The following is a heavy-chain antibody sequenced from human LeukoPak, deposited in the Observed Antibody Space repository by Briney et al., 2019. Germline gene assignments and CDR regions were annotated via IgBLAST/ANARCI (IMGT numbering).Heavy chain of an antibody. CDR3: ARIYYGSGSYLWFDP. CDR1: DYTFTSYG. J-gene: IGHJ5*02. D-gene: IGHD3-10*01. CDR2: ISAYNGNT. V-gene: IGHV1-18*01. Sequence: GASVKVSCKASDYTFTSYGISWVRQAPGQGLEWMGWISAYNGNTNYAQKLQGRVTMTTDTSTSTAYMELRSLRSDDTAVYYCARIYYGSGSYLWFDPWGQGTLVTVSS.